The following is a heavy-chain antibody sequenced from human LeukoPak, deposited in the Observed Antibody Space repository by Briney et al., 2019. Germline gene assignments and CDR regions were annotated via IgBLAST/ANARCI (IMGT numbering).Heavy chain of an antibody. V-gene: IGHV1-69*04. CDR3: ARDYDYGDYADDY. J-gene: IGHJ4*02. D-gene: IGHD4-17*01. CDR2: IIPILGIA. Sequence: SVKVSCKASGGTFSSYAISWMRQAPGQGLEWMGRIIPILGIANYAQKFQGRVTITADKSTSTAYMELSSLRSEDTAVYYCARDYDYGDYADDYWGQGTLVTVSS. CDR1: GGTFSSYA.